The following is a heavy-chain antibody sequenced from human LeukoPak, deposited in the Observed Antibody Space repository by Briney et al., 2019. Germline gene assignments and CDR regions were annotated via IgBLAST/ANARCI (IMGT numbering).Heavy chain of an antibody. V-gene: IGHV6-1*01. Sequence: SQTLSLTCAISGDSVSSNNAAWNWIRQSPSRGLEWLGRTYYRSKWYNDYAVSVKSRITLNPDTSKNQFSLKLSSVTAADTAVHYCARQLTDAFDIWGQGTMVTVSS. CDR1: GDSVSSNNAA. CDR3: ARQLTDAFDI. J-gene: IGHJ3*02. CDR2: TYYRSKWYN. D-gene: IGHD3-10*01.